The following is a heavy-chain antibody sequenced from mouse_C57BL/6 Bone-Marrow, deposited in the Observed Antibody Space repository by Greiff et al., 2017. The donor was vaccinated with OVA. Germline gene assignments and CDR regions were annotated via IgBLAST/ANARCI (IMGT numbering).Heavy chain of an antibody. D-gene: IGHD4-1*01. Sequence: VQLKESGAELVRPGASVKLSCTASGFNIKDDYMHWVKQRPEQGLEWIGWIDPENGDTEYASKFQGKATITADTSSNTAYLQLSSLTSEDTAVYYCTTGRWDYWGQGTSVTVSS. CDR1: GFNIKDDY. CDR2: IDPENGDT. V-gene: IGHV14-4*01. CDR3: TTGRWDY. J-gene: IGHJ4*01.